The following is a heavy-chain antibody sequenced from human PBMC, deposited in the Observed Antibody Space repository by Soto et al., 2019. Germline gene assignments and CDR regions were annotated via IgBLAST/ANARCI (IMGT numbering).Heavy chain of an antibody. V-gene: IGHV4-39*01. Sequence: SETLSLTCTVSGGSISSSDYYWGWIRQPPGKGLEWIGSIYYRGSTYYNPSLRSRLTISVDTSKNQFSLKLSSVTAADTAVYYCARLSHCASSSCSLSIDYWGHGTLVTVSS. J-gene: IGHJ4*01. CDR2: IYYRGST. CDR1: GGSISSSDYY. CDR3: ARLSHCASSSCSLSIDY. D-gene: IGHD2-2*01.